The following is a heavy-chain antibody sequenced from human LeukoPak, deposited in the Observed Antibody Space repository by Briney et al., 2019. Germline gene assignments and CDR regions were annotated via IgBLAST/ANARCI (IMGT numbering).Heavy chain of an antibody. Sequence: GGSLRLSCAASGFTISSYAMCWVRQDPGKGLEGVSAISCRGGSTYYAPSVKGRFTISRDISKNKLSLQMNSLRAEDTAVYYCARGFQYQQNYWGQGTLVTVSS. CDR3: ARGFQYQQNY. V-gene: IGHV3-23*01. CDR1: GFTISSYA. D-gene: IGHD2-2*01. J-gene: IGHJ4*01. CDR2: ISCRGGST.